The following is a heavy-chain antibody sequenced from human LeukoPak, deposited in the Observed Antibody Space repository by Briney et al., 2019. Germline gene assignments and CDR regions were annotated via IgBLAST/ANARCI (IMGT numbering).Heavy chain of an antibody. V-gene: IGHV3-21*01. D-gene: IGHD6-25*01. CDR2: ISSSSSYV. CDR3: ARGPPTAGAFDY. J-gene: IGHJ4*02. Sequence: GGSLRLSCAASGFTFSSYSVNWVRQAPGKGLEWVSSISSSSSYVYYADSVKGRFTISRDNAKNSLYLQMNSLRAEDTAVYYCARGPPTAGAFDYWGQGTLVTVSS. CDR1: GFTFSSYS.